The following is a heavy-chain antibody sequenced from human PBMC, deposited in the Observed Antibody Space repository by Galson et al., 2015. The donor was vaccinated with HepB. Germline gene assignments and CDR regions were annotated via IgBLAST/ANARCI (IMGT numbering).Heavy chain of an antibody. CDR1: GYKFTSYY. D-gene: IGHD3-10*01. Sequence: SVKVSCKASGYKFTSYYMHWVRQAPGQGLEWMGIINPSGGSTDYAQEFQGRLTMTRDTSTSTVFMELSSLRSEDMAVYHCARGVLLWDGPDYWGQGTLVTVSS. V-gene: IGHV1-46*01. CDR2: INPSGGST. CDR3: ARGVLLWDGPDY. J-gene: IGHJ4*02.